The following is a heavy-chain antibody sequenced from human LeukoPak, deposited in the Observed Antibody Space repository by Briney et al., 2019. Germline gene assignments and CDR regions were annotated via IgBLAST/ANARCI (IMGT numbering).Heavy chain of an antibody. V-gene: IGHV3-7*01. CDR3: ARIRRSPLLRDAFDL. CDR2: IKQDGSGK. D-gene: IGHD2/OR15-2a*01. J-gene: IGHJ3*01. Sequence: GGSLRLSCAASGSTFSSYWMSWVRQAPGKGLEWVANIKQDGSGKYYVDSVKGRFTISRDNAKNSLDLQMDSLRAEDTAVFYCARIRRSPLLRDAFDLWGQGTMVTVSS. CDR1: GSTFSSYW.